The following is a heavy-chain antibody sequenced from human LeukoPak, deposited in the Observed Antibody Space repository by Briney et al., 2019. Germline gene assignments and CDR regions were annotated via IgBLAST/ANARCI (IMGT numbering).Heavy chain of an antibody. J-gene: IGHJ4*02. Sequence: PGGSLRLSCAASGFTFSSYGMHWVRQAPGKGLEWVAVISYDGSNKYYADSVKGRFTISRDNSKNTLYLQMNSLRAEDTAVYYCARNRYSSGFLFREYDYWGQGTLVTVSS. CDR2: ISYDGSNK. D-gene: IGHD6-19*01. CDR1: GFTFSSYG. V-gene: IGHV3-30*03. CDR3: ARNRYSSGFLFREYDY.